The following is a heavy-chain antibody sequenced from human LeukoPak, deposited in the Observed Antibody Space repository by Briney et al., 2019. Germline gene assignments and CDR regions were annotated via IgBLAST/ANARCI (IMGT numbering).Heavy chain of an antibody. J-gene: IGHJ4*02. CDR1: GFTFSSYA. CDR2: ISYDGSNK. CDR3: AREVAVAEPYYFDY. D-gene: IGHD6-19*01. Sequence: SGRSLRLSCAASGFTFSSYAMHWVRQAPGKGLEWVAVISYDGSNKYYADSVKGRFTISRDNSKNTLYLQMNSLRAEDTAVYYCAREVAVAEPYYFDYWGQGTRVIVSS. V-gene: IGHV3-30*04.